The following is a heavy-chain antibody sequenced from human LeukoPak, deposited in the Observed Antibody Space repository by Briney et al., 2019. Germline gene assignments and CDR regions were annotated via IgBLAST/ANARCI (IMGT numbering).Heavy chain of an antibody. CDR2: ITPIFGTA. CDR3: ARERGHSYGRGSWFDP. Sequence: ASVKVSCKASGGTFSSYAISWVRQAPGQGLEWMGGITPIFGTANYAQKFQGRVTITTDESTSTAYMELSSLRSEDTAVYYCARERGHSYGRGSWFDPWGQGTLVTVS. V-gene: IGHV1-69*05. CDR1: GGTFSSYA. J-gene: IGHJ5*02. D-gene: IGHD5-18*01.